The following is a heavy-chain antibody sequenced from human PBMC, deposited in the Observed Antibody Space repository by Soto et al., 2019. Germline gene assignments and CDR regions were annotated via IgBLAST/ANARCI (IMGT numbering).Heavy chain of an antibody. J-gene: IGHJ4*02. CDR3: ARETYYDSSGRFDY. V-gene: IGHV3-33*01. Sequence: QVQLVESGGGVVQPGRSLRLSCAASGFTFSNYGMHWVRQAPGKGLEWVASVWYDGSKEYYADSVKGRFTISRDNSKNTLYLQMNSLRAEDTAVYYCARETYYDSSGRFDYWGQGTLVTVSS. CDR1: GFTFSNYG. D-gene: IGHD3-22*01. CDR2: VWYDGSKE.